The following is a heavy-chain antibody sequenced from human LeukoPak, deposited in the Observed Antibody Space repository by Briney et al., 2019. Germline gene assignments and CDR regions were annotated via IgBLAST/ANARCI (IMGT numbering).Heavy chain of an antibody. D-gene: IGHD6-19*01. CDR2: IRGSGGST. V-gene: IGHV3-23*01. CDR3: AKAPREQWLVPTD. J-gene: IGHJ4*02. Sequence: GGSLRLSCAASGFTFSSYAMSWVRQAPGKGLEWVSTIRGSGGSTFYADSVKGRFTFSRDNSKNTLYLQMNSLRAEGTAVYYCAKAPREQWLVPTDWGQGTLVTVSS. CDR1: GFTFSSYA.